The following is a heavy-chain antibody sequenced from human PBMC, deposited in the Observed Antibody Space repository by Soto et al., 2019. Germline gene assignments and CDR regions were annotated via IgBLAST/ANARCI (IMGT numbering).Heavy chain of an antibody. D-gene: IGHD6-13*01. Sequence: SVKVSCKASGGTFSSYAISWVRQAPGQGLEWMGGIIPIFGTANYAQKFQGRVTITADESTSTAYMELSSLRSEDTAVYYCARDQGYSSSRDIRNYYYGMDVWGQGTTVTVSS. CDR1: GGTFSSYA. CDR3: ARDQGYSSSRDIRNYYYGMDV. CDR2: IIPIFGTA. J-gene: IGHJ6*02. V-gene: IGHV1-69*13.